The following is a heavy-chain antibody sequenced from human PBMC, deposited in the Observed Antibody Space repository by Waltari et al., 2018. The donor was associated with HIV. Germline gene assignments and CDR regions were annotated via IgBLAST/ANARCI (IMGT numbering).Heavy chain of an antibody. CDR3: AKVSEGRTTFDY. V-gene: IGHV3-30*18. Sequence: QVQLVESGGGVVQPGRSLRLSCAASGFTFSSFGMNWVRQAPGKGLGWVAVISYDGTNKYYVDSMKGRFTISRDNSKSTLYLQLSRLRSDDTAVYYCAKVSEGRTTFDYWGQGTLVTVSS. J-gene: IGHJ4*02. CDR2: ISYDGTNK. CDR1: GFTFSSFG. D-gene: IGHD1-26*01.